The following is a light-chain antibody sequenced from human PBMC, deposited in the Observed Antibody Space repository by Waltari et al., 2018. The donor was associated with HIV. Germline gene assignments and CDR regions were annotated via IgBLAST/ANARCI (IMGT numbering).Light chain of an antibody. V-gene: IGKV1-39*01. CDR1: QIIGNY. CDR3: QQSYNTPRT. Sequence: DIQMTQSPSSLSASVGDRVPITCRASQIIGNYLNWYQQKPGKAPKVLMFAASTLQSGVPARFSGAGYGTDFTLIISSLQPEDFATYYCQQSYNTPRTFGQGTKVEI. CDR2: AAS. J-gene: IGKJ1*01.